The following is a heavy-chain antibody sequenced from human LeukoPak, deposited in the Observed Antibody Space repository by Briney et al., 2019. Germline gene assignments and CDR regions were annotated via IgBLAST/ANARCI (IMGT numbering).Heavy chain of an antibody. V-gene: IGHV1-18*01. J-gene: IGHJ6*02. CDR1: GYTFTSYG. CDR3: ARGGDYVWGSPYGMDV. D-gene: IGHD3-16*01. Sequence: GASVKVSCKASGYTFTSYGISWVRQAPGQGLEWMGWISAYNGNTNYAQKLQGRVTITTDTSTSTAYMELRSLRSDDTAVYYCARGGDYVWGSPYGMDVWGQGTTVTVSS. CDR2: ISAYNGNT.